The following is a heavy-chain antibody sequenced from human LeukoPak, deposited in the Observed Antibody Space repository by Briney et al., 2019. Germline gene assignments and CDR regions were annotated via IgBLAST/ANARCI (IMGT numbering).Heavy chain of an antibody. D-gene: IGHD3-9*01. CDR1: GGTFSSYA. CDR3: ARVRGYYDILTGYYYFDY. CDR2: IIPIFGTA. Sequence: SVKVSCKASGGTFSSYAISWVRQAPGQGLEWMGGIIPIFGTANYAQKFQGRVTITADESTSTAYMELSSLRSEDTAVYYCARVRGYYDILTGYYYFDYWGQGTLVTVSS. V-gene: IGHV1-69*13. J-gene: IGHJ4*02.